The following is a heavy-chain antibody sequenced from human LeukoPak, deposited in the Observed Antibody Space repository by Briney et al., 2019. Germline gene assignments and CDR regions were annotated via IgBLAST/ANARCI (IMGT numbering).Heavy chain of an antibody. J-gene: IGHJ5*01. CDR3: ARDPYDS. CDR2: VDNYGLST. Sequence: GGSLRLSCTASGFRFVDYWIHWIRQAPGKGLVWVSRVDNYGLSTNYADSVRGRFTVSRDNHRNTVYPQMNNLRAEDTAIYFCARDPYDSWGQGTLVTVS. CDR1: GFRFVDYW. V-gene: IGHV3-74*01.